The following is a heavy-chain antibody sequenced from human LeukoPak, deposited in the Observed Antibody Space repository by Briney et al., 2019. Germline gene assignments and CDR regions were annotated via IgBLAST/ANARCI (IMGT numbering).Heavy chain of an antibody. CDR2: ISWNSGSI. CDR3: ARESSSWPNWFDP. CDR1: GFTFYDYA. Sequence: PGRSLRLSCAASGFTFYDYAMHWVRQAPGKGLEWVSGISWNSGSIGYADSVKGRFTISRDNAKNSLYLQMNSLRAEDTALYHCARESSSWPNWFDPWGQGTLVTVSS. J-gene: IGHJ5*02. D-gene: IGHD6-13*01. V-gene: IGHV3-9*01.